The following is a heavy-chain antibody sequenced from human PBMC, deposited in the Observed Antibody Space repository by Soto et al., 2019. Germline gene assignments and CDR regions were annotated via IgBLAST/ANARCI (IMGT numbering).Heavy chain of an antibody. CDR3: ARGDCSAAGCYIHYYYGMDV. CDR2: ISRSGGTS. Sequence: GGSLRLSXAAAGFTFRNYAMSWVRQAPGKGLEWVSAISRSGGTSYYADSVKGRFTISRDNAKNTLYLQMDNLRAEDTAVYYCARGDCSAAGCYIHYYYGMDVWGQGTTVTVSS. D-gene: IGHD2-2*02. V-gene: IGHV3-23*01. CDR1: GFTFRNYA. J-gene: IGHJ6*02.